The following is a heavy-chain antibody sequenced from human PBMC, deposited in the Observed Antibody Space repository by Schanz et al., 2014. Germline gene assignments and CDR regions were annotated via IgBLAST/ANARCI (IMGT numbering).Heavy chain of an antibody. Sequence: QVQLQESGPGLVKPSGTLSLTCAFSGGFISSINWWSWVRQSPGTGLEWIGEINNSGSTNYNPSLKSRVTISLDKSKSQFSLTLNAVTAADTAVYYCARDERDLTRSLFVFWGQGTLVTVSS. V-gene: IGHV4-4*02. CDR1: GGFISSINW. CDR2: INNSGST. D-gene: IGHD3-3*01. CDR3: ARDERDLTRSLFVF. J-gene: IGHJ4*02.